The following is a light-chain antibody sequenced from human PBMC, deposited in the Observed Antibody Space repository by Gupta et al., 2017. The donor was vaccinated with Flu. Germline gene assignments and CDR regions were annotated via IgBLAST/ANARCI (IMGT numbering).Light chain of an antibody. J-gene: IGKJ4*01. V-gene: IGKV4-1*01. CDR1: QSLVSSSNNRNY. CDR2: WAS. Sequence: SLGERATINCKSSQSLVSSSNNRNYLTWYQQKPGQPPKLLIYWASARGSGVPDRFSASGSGTDFALTISNLQAEDVAVYYCQQYYGTPLTFGGGTKVEIK. CDR3: QQYYGTPLT.